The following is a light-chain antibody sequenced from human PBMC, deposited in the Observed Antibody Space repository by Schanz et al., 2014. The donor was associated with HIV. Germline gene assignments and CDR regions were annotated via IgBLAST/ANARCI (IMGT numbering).Light chain of an antibody. CDR2: DVS. Sequence: QSALTQPASVSGSPGQSITISCTGTSSDVGNYNLVSWYQQHPGKAPKLMIYDVSNRPSGVSNRFSGSKSGNTASLTISGLQAEDEADYYCSSCTSTKTYVFGAGTKLTVL. J-gene: IGLJ1*01. V-gene: IGLV2-14*02. CDR3: SSCTSTKTYV. CDR1: SSDVGNYNL.